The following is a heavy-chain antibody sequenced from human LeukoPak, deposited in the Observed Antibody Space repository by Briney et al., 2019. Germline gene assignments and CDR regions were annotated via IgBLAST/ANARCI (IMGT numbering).Heavy chain of an antibody. CDR2: VNSDGTRT. D-gene: IGHD3-9*01. CDR3: ARGGYYDILTGYSPFDY. V-gene: IGHV3-74*01. J-gene: IGHJ4*02. CDR1: GFTFTNYW. Sequence: PGGSLRLSCAASGFTFTNYWMHWVRQVPGKGLVWVSDVNSDGTRTRYADFVQGRFTISRDNAKNTLSLQMNSLRDEDTAVYYCARGGYYDILTGYSPFDYWGQGTLVTVSS.